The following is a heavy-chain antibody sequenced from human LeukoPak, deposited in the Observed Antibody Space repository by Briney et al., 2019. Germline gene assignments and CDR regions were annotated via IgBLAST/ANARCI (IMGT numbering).Heavy chain of an antibody. J-gene: IGHJ5*02. Sequence: SETLSLTCTVSSGSISSYYWSWIRQPTGKGLEWIGYIYYKGNTNYNPSLKSRVTISLDTSKNQFSLKLSSVTAADTAVYYCARGRLAVPAAMRNWFDPWGQGTLVTVSS. D-gene: IGHD2-2*01. CDR3: ARGRLAVPAAMRNWFDP. CDR2: IYYKGNT. CDR1: SGSISSYY. V-gene: IGHV4-59*12.